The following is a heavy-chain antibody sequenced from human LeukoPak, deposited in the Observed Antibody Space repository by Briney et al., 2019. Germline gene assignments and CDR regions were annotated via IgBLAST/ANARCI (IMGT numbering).Heavy chain of an antibody. CDR3: TTDRYYDNSELQFQH. CDR2: LKRETDGGTI. D-gene: IGHD3-22*01. CDR1: GFTLNNAW. J-gene: IGHJ1*01. Sequence: KSGGSLRLSCAASGFTLNNAWRSWVRQAPAKGLEWLGRLKRETDGGTIDYAAPVKGRFTISRDDSRNTLYLQMDSLKIEDTAVYYCTTDRYYDNSELQFQHWGQGTLVTVSS. V-gene: IGHV3-15*01.